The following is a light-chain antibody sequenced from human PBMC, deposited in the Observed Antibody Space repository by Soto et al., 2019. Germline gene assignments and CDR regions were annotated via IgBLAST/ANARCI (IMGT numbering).Light chain of an antibody. CDR2: GAS. CDR1: RSVSSSY. CDR3: QQYGSPPPIN. V-gene: IGKV3-20*01. J-gene: IGKJ5*01. Sequence: EIVLTQSPGTLSLSPGERATLSCRASRSVSSSYLAWYQQKPGQAPRLLIYGASSRATGIPDRFSGSGSGTEFTLTISRMEPEDFAVYYCQQYGSPPPINFRQGPRMEIK.